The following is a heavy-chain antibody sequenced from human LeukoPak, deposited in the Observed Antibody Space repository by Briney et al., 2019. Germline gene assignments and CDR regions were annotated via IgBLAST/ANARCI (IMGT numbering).Heavy chain of an antibody. CDR3: ARDYCSGGSCYGYFDY. Sequence: GGSLRLSCAAFGFTVSSNYMSWVRQAPGKGLEWVSVIYSGGSTYYADSVKGRFTISRDNSKNTLYLQMNSLRAEDTAVYYCARDYCSGGSCYGYFDYWGQGTLVTVSS. J-gene: IGHJ4*02. D-gene: IGHD2-15*01. CDR2: IYSGGST. CDR1: GFTVSSNY. V-gene: IGHV3-53*01.